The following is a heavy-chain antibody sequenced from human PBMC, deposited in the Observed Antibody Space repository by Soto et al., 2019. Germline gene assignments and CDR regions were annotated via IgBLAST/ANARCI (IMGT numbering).Heavy chain of an antibody. CDR3: ARDRIVVVPAAATLRAFDI. J-gene: IGHJ3*02. D-gene: IGHD2-2*01. CDR2: IYYSGST. CDR1: GGSISSGCYY. V-gene: IGHV4-31*03. Sequence: SETLSLTCPVSGGSISSGCYYWSWIRQHPGKGLEWIGYIYYSGSTYYNPSLKSRVTISVDTSKNQFSLKLSSVTAADTAVYYCARDRIVVVPAAATLRAFDIWGQGTMVTVS.